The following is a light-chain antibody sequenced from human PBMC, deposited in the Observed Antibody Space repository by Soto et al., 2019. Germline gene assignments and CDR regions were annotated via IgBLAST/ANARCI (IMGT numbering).Light chain of an antibody. J-gene: IGKJ5*01. V-gene: IGKV3-11*01. Sequence: DIVLTQSPATLSLSPGERATLSCRASQYITIYLAWYQKKPGQAPRLLIYDASNRATGIPARFSGSGSGTDFNLTISRLETDDFAVYECQQRADWPITFGQGTRLEIK. CDR2: DAS. CDR3: QQRADWPIT. CDR1: QYITIY.